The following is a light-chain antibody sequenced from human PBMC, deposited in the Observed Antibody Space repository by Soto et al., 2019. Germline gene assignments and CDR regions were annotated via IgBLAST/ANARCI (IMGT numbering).Light chain of an antibody. CDR1: QSVSSNY. V-gene: IGKV3-20*01. CDR2: GAS. CDR3: QQYGSSPRT. J-gene: IGKJ1*01. Sequence: EIVLTQSPGALSLSPGERATLSCGASQSVSSNYLDWYQQKPGQAPRLLIYGASTRATGIPDRFSGSGSGTDFTLTISILEPEDFAVYYCQQYGSSPRTFGQGTKVEIK.